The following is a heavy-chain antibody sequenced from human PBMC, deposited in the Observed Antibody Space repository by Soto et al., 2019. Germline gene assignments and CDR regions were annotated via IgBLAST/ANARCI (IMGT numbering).Heavy chain of an antibody. CDR3: ARLDGYNSFDY. V-gene: IGHV4-30-2*01. CDR1: DDSISSGGYY. J-gene: IGHJ4*02. CDR2: IYHSGGT. Sequence: QLQLQESGSGLVKPSQTLSLTCAVSDDSISSGGYYWSWIRQPPGKGLEWIGHIYHSGGTYYNPSRNSRVTISVDRSKNQFSLKLSSVTAADTAVYYCARLDGYNSFDYWGQGTLVTVSS. D-gene: IGHD5-12*01.